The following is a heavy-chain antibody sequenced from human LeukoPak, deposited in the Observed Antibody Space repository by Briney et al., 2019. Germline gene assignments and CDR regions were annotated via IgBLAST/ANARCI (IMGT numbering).Heavy chain of an antibody. CDR1: GFVLSDYG. CDR2: VRNDGGNE. Sequence: SGGSLRLSCAASGFVLSDYGMHWVRQAPGKGLEWVAFVRNDGGNEYYVGSVKGRFTISRDKSKNTLYLQMNSLRAEDTAVYSCAKESDSGYHSEGPKTWGLGTLVTVSS. J-gene: IGHJ5*02. V-gene: IGHV3-30*02. CDR3: AKESDSGYHSEGPKT. D-gene: IGHD5-12*01.